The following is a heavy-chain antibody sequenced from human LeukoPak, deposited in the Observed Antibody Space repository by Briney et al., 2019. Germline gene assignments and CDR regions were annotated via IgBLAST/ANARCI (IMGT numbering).Heavy chain of an antibody. D-gene: IGHD6-19*01. CDR2: ISGSGGST. V-gene: IGHV3-23*01. J-gene: IGHJ4*02. Sequence: GGSLRLSCAASGFTFSTYNINWVRQAPGKGLEWVSAISGSGGSTYYADSVKGRFTISRDNSKNTLYLQMNSLRAEDTAVYYCASRTGYSSGWYWAVADYWGQGTLVTVSS. CDR3: ASRTGYSSGWYWAVADY. CDR1: GFTFSTYN.